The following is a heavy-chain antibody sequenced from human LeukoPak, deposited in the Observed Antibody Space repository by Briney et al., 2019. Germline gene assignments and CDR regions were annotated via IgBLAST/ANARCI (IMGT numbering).Heavy chain of an antibody. D-gene: IGHD2-8*02. CDR2: INPSSGCT. CDR1: VYTFTGYY. Sequence: GASVKVSCKASVYTFTGYYMHWVRQAPGQGLEWMGLINPSSGCTNYAQKFQGRVTMTRDTSISTAYMELIRLRSDDTAVYYCARGFRARTYCTGGVCYTNWFDPWGQGTLVTVSS. V-gene: IGHV1-2*02. CDR3: ARGFRARTYCTGGVCYTNWFDP. J-gene: IGHJ5*02.